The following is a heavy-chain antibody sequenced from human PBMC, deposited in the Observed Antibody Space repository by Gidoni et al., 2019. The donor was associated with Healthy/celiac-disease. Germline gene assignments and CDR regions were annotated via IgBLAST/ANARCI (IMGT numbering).Heavy chain of an antibody. V-gene: IGHV4-34*01. CDR3: ARRSILLWCGVANWFDP. Sequence: QVQLQQWGAGLLTPSETLSLTCAVYGGSFSGYYWSWIRPPPGKGLEWIGEINHSGSTNYNPSLKSRVTISVETSKNQFYRKLSSVTAADTAVYYCARRSILLWCGVANWFDPWAREPWSPSPQ. CDR1: GGSFSGYY. D-gene: IGHD3-10*01. J-gene: IGHJ5*02. CDR2: INHSGST.